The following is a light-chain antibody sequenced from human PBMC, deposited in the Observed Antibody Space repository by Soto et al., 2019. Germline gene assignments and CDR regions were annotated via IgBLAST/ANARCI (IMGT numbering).Light chain of an antibody. CDR1: QSVSSD. CDR3: QQYNNWPRT. CDR2: GAS. V-gene: IGKV3-15*01. Sequence: EIVMTQSPATLSVSPGERATLSCRASQSVSSDLAWYQQKPGQAPRLLIFGASTRATSIPARFTGSRSGTEFTLTISSLQSEDFAVYYCQQYNNWPRTLGQGTKVDIK. J-gene: IGKJ1*01.